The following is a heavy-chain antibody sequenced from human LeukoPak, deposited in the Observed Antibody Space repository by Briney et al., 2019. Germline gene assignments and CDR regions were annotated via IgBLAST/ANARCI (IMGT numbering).Heavy chain of an antibody. V-gene: IGHV3-7*03. CDR1: GFPFSSYW. Sequence: GGSLRLSCVASGFPFSSYWMTWVRQAPGKGLEWVANIKQDGSKKSYVDSVKGRFTISRDNAKNSLYLQMNSLRAEDTAVYYCAGIDPWGQGTLVTVSS. J-gene: IGHJ5*02. CDR3: AGIDP. CDR2: IKQDGSKK.